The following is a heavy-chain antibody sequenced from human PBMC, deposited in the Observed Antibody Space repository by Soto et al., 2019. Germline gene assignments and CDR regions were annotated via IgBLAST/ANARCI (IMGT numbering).Heavy chain of an antibody. V-gene: IGHV3-7*01. D-gene: IGHD4-17*01. CDR1: GFTLSNFW. CDR3: LVTTSAFDL. J-gene: IGHJ3*01. Sequence: EVQLVESGGDLAQPGGSLRLSCAASGFTLSNFWVNWVRQAPGKGLEWVANIKQGGIEKNYVDSVKGRFTISSDDTKNSRFLQMNNLRAEDTAVYYGLVTTSAFDLGAEGQRSPSLQ. CDR2: IKQGGIEK.